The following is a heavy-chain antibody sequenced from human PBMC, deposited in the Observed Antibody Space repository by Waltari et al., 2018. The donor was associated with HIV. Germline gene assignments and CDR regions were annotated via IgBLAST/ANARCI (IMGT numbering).Heavy chain of an antibody. CDR2: IYPGDSDT. CDR1: EHSSPSYR. J-gene: IGHJ4*02. Sequence: EVQLVQSGAEVKTPGESLQIPCKGFEHSSPSYRRGWVRQMPGKGLEWMGIIYPGDSDTRYSPSFQGQVTISADKSISTAYLQWSSLNASDTAMYYCARGYYYGSDKDWGLFDYWGQGTLVTVSS. D-gene: IGHD3-10*01. CDR3: ARGYYYGSDKDWGLFDY. V-gene: IGHV5-51*01.